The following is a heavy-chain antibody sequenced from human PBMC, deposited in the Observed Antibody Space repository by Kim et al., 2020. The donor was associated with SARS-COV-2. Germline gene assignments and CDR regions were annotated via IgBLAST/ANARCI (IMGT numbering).Heavy chain of an antibody. CDR1: GFTFSSYE. J-gene: IGHJ4*02. CDR3: ARAAKYCGGDCYSDY. Sequence: GGSLRLSCAASGFTFSSYEMNWVRQAPGKGLEWVSYISSSGSTIYYADSVKGRFTISRDNAKNSLYLQMNSLRAEDTAVYYCARAAKYCGGDCYSDYWGQGTLVTVSS. D-gene: IGHD2-21*02. V-gene: IGHV3-48*03. CDR2: ISSSGSTI.